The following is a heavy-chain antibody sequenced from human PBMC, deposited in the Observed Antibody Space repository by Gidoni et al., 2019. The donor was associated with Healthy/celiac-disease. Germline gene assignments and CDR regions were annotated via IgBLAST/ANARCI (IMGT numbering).Heavy chain of an antibody. D-gene: IGHD5-12*01. CDR2: ISSSGSTI. J-gene: IGHJ4*02. V-gene: IGHV3-48*03. CDR3: ARDRRGYSGYDPFGY. Sequence: EVQLVESGGGLVQPGGSLRLSCAASGFTFSSYEMNWVRQAPGKGLEWVSYISSSGSTIYYADSVKGRFTISRDNAKNSLYLQMNSLRAEDTAVYYCARDRRGYSGYDPFGYWGQGTLVTVSS. CDR1: GFTFSSYE.